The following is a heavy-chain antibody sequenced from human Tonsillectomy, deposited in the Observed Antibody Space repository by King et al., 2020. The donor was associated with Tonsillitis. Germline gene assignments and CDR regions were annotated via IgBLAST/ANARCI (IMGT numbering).Heavy chain of an antibody. Sequence: VTLKESGPVLVKPTETLTLTCTVSGFSLSNARMGVSWIRQPPGKALEWLAHIFSNDEKSYSTSLKSRLTISKDTSKNQVVLTMTNMDPADTATYYCARYCDSIGYWKYYFEYWGQGTLVTVSS. V-gene: IGHV2-26*01. CDR3: ARYCDSIGYWKYYFEY. CDR1: GFSLSNARMG. J-gene: IGHJ4*02. D-gene: IGHD3-22*01. CDR2: IFSNDEK.